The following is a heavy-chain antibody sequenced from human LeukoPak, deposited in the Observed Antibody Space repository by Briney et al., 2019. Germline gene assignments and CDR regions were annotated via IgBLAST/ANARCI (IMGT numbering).Heavy chain of an antibody. D-gene: IGHD3-10*01. CDR3: AKELITRLEGHAFDI. V-gene: IGHV3-30*18. CDR1: GFTFSSYG. CDR2: ISYDGSNK. J-gene: IGHJ3*02. Sequence: GRSLRLSCAASGFTFSSYGMHWVRQAPGKGLEWVAVISYDGSNKCYADSVKGRFTISRDNSKNTLYLQMNSLRAEDTAVYYCAKELITRLEGHAFDIWGQGTMVTVSS.